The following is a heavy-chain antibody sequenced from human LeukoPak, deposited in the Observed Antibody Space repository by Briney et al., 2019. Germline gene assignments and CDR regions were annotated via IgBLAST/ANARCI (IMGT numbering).Heavy chain of an antibody. D-gene: IGHD6-19*01. Sequence: GGSLRLSCAASGFTVSSNYMSWVRQAPGKGLEWVSVIYSGGSTYYADSVKGRFTISRDNSKNTLYLQMNSLRAEDTAVYYCARVGYSSGWYGQGWYFDLWGRGTLVTVSS. CDR3: ARVGYSSGWYGQGWYFDL. CDR2: IYSGGST. V-gene: IGHV3-53*01. J-gene: IGHJ2*01. CDR1: GFTVSSNY.